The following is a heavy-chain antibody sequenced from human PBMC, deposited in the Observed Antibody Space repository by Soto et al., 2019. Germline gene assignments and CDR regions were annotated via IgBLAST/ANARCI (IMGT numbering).Heavy chain of an antibody. Sequence: ASETLSLTCTVSGGSISSYFWSWIRQPPGKGLQWIGYISDSGSTNHNPSLKSRVTISVDTSKNQFSLKLSSVTAADTAVYFCARQSIAARPGGYDWFDPWGQGTLVTVSS. D-gene: IGHD6-6*01. CDR2: ISDSGST. J-gene: IGHJ5*02. V-gene: IGHV4-59*08. CDR1: GGSISSYF. CDR3: ARQSIAARPGGYDWFDP.